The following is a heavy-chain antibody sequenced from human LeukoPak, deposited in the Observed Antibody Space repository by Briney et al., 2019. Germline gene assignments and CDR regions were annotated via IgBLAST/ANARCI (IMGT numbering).Heavy chain of an antibody. CDR1: GGSINSNTYY. D-gene: IGHD3-16*01. J-gene: IGHJ6*03. Sequence: SETLSLTCIVSGGSINSNTYYWGWIRQSPGKGLEWIESIYYNGNTYYNPSLKSRVTMSVDTSKNQFSLKLSSVTAADTAVYYCARETSQKGAHYMDVWGKGTTVTISS. CDR2: IYYNGNT. V-gene: IGHV4-39*07. CDR3: ARETSQKGAHYMDV.